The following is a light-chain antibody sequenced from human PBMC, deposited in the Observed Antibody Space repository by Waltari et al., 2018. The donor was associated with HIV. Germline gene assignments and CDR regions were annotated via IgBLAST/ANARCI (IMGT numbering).Light chain of an antibody. V-gene: IGKV1-33*01. CDR2: DAS. CDR1: QDINIY. Sequence: DIQMTQSPSSLSASVGDRVTITCQASQDINIYLNWYQQKPGKAPDLLIYDASNLVTGVPTRFSGRGSGTHFTLSISSLQPEDIATYYCQQYDFLPRTFGQGTKLE. J-gene: IGKJ2*01. CDR3: QQYDFLPRT.